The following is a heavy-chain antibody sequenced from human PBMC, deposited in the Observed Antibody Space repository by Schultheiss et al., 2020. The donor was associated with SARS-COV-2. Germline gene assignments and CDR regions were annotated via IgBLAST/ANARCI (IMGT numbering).Heavy chain of an antibody. J-gene: IGHJ6*03. CDR1: GYTFTSYG. CDR2: ISAYNGNT. V-gene: IGHV1-18*01. D-gene: IGHD2-2*01. CDR3: AREKKGSTYYYYYYMDV. Sequence: ASVKVSCKASGYTFTSYGISWVRQAPGQGLEWMGWISAYNGNTNYAQKLQGRVTMTRDTSTSKVYMEMSSLRSEDTAVYYCAREKKGSTYYYYYYMDVWGKGTTVTVSS.